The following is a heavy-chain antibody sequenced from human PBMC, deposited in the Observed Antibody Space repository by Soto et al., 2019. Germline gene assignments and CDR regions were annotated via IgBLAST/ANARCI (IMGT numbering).Heavy chain of an antibody. CDR1: GYTFTSYG. CDR3: ARGIVVVVAATSQYYFDY. V-gene: IGHV1-18*01. CDR2: ISAYNGNT. D-gene: IGHD2-15*01. Sequence: ASVKVSCKASGYTFTSYGISWVRQAPGQGFEWMGWISAYNGNTNYAQKLQGRVTMTTDTSTSTAYMELRSLRSDDTAVYYCARGIVVVVAATSQYYFDYWGHGTLVTVSS. J-gene: IGHJ4*01.